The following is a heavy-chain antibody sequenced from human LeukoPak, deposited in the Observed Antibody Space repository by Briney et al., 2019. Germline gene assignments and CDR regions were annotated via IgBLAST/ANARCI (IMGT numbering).Heavy chain of an antibody. J-gene: IGHJ3*02. V-gene: IGHV3-21*05. CDR3: ARFNYYDSSGYSVAPDAFDI. CDR2: ISSSSSYT. Sequence: GGSLRLSCAASGFTFSSYSMNWVRQAPGKGLEWVSYISSSSSYTNYADSVKGRFTISRDNAKNSLYLQMNSLRAEDAAVYYCARFNYYDSSGYSVAPDAFDIWGQGTMVTVSS. D-gene: IGHD3-22*01. CDR1: GFTFSSYS.